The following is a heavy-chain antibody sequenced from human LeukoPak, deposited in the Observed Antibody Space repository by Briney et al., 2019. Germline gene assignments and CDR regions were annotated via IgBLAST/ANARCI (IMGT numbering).Heavy chain of an antibody. CDR2: INPNSGGT. J-gene: IGHJ3*02. D-gene: IGHD5-12*01. V-gene: IGHV1-2*02. CDR3: ARDFSGYDQGHAFDI. Sequence: ASVKVSCKASGYTFTGYYMHWVRQAPGQGLEWMGWINPNSGGTNYAQKFQGRVTMTRDTSISTAYMELSRLRSDDTAVYYCARDFSGYDQGHAFDIWGQGTMVTVS. CDR1: GYTFTGYY.